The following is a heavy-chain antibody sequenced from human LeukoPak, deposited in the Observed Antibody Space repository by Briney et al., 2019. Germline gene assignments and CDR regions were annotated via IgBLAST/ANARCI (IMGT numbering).Heavy chain of an antibody. D-gene: IGHD5-18*01. CDR2: TYPNDSDT. J-gene: IGHJ4*02. V-gene: IGHV5-51*01. CDR1: GYSFTNYW. Sequence: GESLKISCKGSGYSFTNYWIGWVRPMPGKGLEWMGITYPNDSDTRYSPSFQGLVTISADKSISTAYLQWSSLKASGTAMYYCARHRGYNYGYSDYWGQGTLVTVSS. CDR3: ARHRGYNYGYSDY.